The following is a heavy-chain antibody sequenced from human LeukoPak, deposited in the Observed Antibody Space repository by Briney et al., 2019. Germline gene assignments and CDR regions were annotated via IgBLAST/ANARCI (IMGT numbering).Heavy chain of an antibody. CDR1: DGSISAYY. J-gene: IGHJ5*02. CDR3: AREIRRRSGWFDP. CDR2: VFYSGST. Sequence: SETLSLTCTVSDGSISAYYRSWIRQPPGKGLEWIGYVFYSGSTNYNPSPKSRVTISVDTSKNQFSLKIRSVTAADTAVYFCAREIRRRSGWFDPWGQGTLVTVSS. V-gene: IGHV4-59*01.